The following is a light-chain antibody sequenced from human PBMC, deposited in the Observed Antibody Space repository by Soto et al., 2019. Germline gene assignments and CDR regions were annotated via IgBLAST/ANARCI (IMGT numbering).Light chain of an antibody. J-gene: IGLJ2*01. CDR2: INSDGSH. CDR3: QTWGTGIV. V-gene: IGLV4-69*01. Sequence: QLVLTQSPSASASLGASVKLTCTLSSGHSSFAIAWHQQQPEKGPRYLMKINSDGSHTKGDGIPDRFSGSGSGAEGYLTISSLQSEDEAEYYCQTWGTGIVFGGGTKLTVL. CDR1: SGHSSFA.